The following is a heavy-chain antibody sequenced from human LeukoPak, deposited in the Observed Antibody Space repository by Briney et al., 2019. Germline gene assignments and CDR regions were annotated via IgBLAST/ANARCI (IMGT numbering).Heavy chain of an antibody. V-gene: IGHV3-21*01. CDR1: GITFSSYG. CDR2: ISSSSSFI. D-gene: IGHD4/OR15-4a*01. Sequence: PGGTLSLSCAASGITFSSYGMSWVRQAPGKGLEWVSSISSSSSFIYYADSVKGRFTISRDNAKNSLYLQMNSLRAEDTAVYYCARELSTYLMDVWGQGTLVTVSS. J-gene: IGHJ4*02. CDR3: ARELSTYLMDV.